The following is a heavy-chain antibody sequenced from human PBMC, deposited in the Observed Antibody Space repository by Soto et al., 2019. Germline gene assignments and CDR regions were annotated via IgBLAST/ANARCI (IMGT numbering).Heavy chain of an antibody. CDR1: GCTFDDYA. Sequence: GGSRRLSCAASGCTFDDYAMHWVRQAPGKGLEWVSGISWNSGSIGYADSVKGRFTISRDNAKNSLYLQMNSLRAEDTALYYCAKSRLHLGELSLPGAFDIWGQGTMVTVSS. CDR3: AKSRLHLGELSLPGAFDI. J-gene: IGHJ3*02. V-gene: IGHV3-9*01. CDR2: ISWNSGSI. D-gene: IGHD3-16*02.